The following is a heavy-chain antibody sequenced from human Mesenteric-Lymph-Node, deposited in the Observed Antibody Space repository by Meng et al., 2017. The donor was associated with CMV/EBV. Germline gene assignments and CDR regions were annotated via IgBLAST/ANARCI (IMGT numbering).Heavy chain of an antibody. CDR1: GGSFSGYY. V-gene: IGHV4-34*01. D-gene: IGHD5-12*01. Sequence: LSLTCAVYGGSFSGYYWSWIRQPPGKGLEWIGGSNHSGSTNYNPSLKSRVTISVDTSKNQFSLKLSSVTAADTAVYYCARGGYSGYARWGQGTLVTVSS. J-gene: IGHJ4*02. CDR3: ARGGYSGYAR. CDR2: SNHSGST.